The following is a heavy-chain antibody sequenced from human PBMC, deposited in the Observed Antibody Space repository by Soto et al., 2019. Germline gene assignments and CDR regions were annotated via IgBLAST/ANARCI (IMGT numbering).Heavy chain of an antibody. D-gene: IGHD1-1*01. CDR1: GGSISSGGYY. Sequence: QLQLQESGPGLVKPSQTLSLTCTVSGGSISSGGYYWRWIRQHPGRGLEWIGSIYFSGTTYYNPSLRSRLTISLHTSENQVSLKLTSVTAADTAVYYCATNRVGAGTASFDYWGQGTPVTVSS. J-gene: IGHJ4*02. CDR2: IYFSGTT. CDR3: ATNRVGAGTASFDY. V-gene: IGHV4-31*03.